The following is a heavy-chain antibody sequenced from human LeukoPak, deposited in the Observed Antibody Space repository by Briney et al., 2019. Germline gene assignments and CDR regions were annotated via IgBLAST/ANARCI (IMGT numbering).Heavy chain of an antibody. CDR2: ITGSGPYI. V-gene: IGHV3-21*06. J-gene: IGHJ4*02. Sequence: GGSLGLSCAASGFTFSTFAMHWVRLSPGKGLEWVSSITGSGPYILYADSVKRRFTISRDNTKNLLYLEMNSLRTEDTAMYYCVRDVGAVRGEVYFDYWGQGTLVTVSS. D-gene: IGHD3-16*01. CDR3: VRDVGAVRGEVYFDY. CDR1: GFTFSTFA.